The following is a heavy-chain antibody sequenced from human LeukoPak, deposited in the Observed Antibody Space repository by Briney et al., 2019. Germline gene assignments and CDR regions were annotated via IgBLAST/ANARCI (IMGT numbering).Heavy chain of an antibody. J-gene: IGHJ4*02. CDR2: ISYDGSNK. Sequence: ELGGSLRLSCAASGFTFSSYAMHWVRQAPGKGLEWVAVISYDGSNKYYADSVKGRFTTSRDNSKNTLYLQMNSLRAEDTAVYYCARDPTSGSAAFDYWGQGILVTVSS. V-gene: IGHV3-30*04. CDR3: ARDPTSGSAAFDY. CDR1: GFTFSSYA. D-gene: IGHD5-12*01.